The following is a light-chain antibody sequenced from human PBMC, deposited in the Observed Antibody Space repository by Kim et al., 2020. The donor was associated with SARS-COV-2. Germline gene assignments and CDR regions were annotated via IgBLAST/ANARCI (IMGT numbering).Light chain of an antibody. CDR1: SSDVGAYNY. CDR2: DVI. Sequence: GQSITISCTGTSSDVGAYNYVSWYQQHPGKAPKLLIYDVIKRPSGVSDRFSASKSGNAASLTISGLQAEDEADYYCLSYTSTSSYVFGTGTQLTVL. CDR3: LSYTSTSSYV. V-gene: IGLV2-14*04. J-gene: IGLJ1*01.